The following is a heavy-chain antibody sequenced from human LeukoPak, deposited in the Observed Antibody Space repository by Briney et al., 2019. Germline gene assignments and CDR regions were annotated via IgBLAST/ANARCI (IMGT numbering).Heavy chain of an antibody. CDR1: GYSFTSYW. CDR2: THPGDSDT. Sequence: GESLKISCKGSGYSFTSYWIGWVRQMPGKGLERMGVTHPGDSDTRYSPSFQGQVTISADKSISTAFLQWSSLKASDTAMYYCARLLGSKVSVHDDEAFDIWGQGTMV. CDR3: ARLLGSKVSVHDDEAFDI. D-gene: IGHD5/OR15-5a*01. J-gene: IGHJ3*02. V-gene: IGHV5-51*01.